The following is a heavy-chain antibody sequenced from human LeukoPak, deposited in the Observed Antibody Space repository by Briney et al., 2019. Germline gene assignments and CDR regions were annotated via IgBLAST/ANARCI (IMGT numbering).Heavy chain of an antibody. CDR1: GFNFGDYA. V-gene: IGHV3-23*01. D-gene: IGHD2-15*01. J-gene: IGHJ4*02. CDR3: AKSGLNRFDY. Sequence: GGSLRLSCTASGFNFGDYAMSWVRQAPGKGLEWVSTFSGSGGNTYYADSVKGRFTISRDNSKNTLYLQMNSLRTEDTAVYYCAKSGLNRFDYWGQGTLVTVSS. CDR2: FSGSGGNT.